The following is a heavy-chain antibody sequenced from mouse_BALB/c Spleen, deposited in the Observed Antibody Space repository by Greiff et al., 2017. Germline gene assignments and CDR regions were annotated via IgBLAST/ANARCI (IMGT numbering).Heavy chain of an antibody. V-gene: IGHV5-6-4*01. D-gene: IGHD2-10*01. Sequence: EVKVVESGGGLVKPGGSLKLSCAASGFTFSSYTMSWVRQTPEKRLEWVATISSGGSYTYYPDSVKGRFTISRDNAKNTLYLQMSSLKSEDTAMYYCTRDGAYYLFAYWGQGTLVTVSA. CDR1: GFTFSSYT. CDR2: ISSGGSYT. J-gene: IGHJ3*01. CDR3: TRDGAYYLFAY.